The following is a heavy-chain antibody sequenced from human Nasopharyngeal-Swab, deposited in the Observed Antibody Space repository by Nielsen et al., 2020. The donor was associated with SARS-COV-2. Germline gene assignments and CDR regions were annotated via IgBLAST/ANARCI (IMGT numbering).Heavy chain of an antibody. CDR2: IDPSDSYT. CDR1: GYTFTSYW. CDR3: ARGRPSSGSSAYYYYGMDV. V-gene: IGHV5-10-1*01. J-gene: IGHJ6*02. Sequence: KVSCKGSGYTFTSYWISWVRQMPGKGLEWMGRIDPSDSYTNYNPSFQGHVTISVDKSISTAYLQWGSLKASDTAMYYCARGRPSSGSSAYYYYGMDVWGQGTTVTVSS. D-gene: IGHD1-26*01.